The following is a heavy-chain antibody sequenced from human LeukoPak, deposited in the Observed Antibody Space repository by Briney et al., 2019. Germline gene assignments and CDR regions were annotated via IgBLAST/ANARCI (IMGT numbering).Heavy chain of an antibody. D-gene: IGHD3-10*01. V-gene: IGHV3-9*01. Sequence: GGSLRLSCAASGLTFSSYAMSWVRQAPGKGLEWVSGISWNSGSIGYADSVKGRFTISRDNAKNSLYLQMNSLRAEDTALYYCAKDIDYGSGTPDAFDIWGQGTMVTVSS. CDR1: GLTFSSYA. CDR3: AKDIDYGSGTPDAFDI. CDR2: ISWNSGSI. J-gene: IGHJ3*02.